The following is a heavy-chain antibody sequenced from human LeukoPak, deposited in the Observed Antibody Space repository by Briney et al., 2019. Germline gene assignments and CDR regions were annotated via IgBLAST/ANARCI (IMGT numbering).Heavy chain of an antibody. CDR2: IYYSGST. D-gene: IGHD3-9*01. CDR1: GFTFSSYE. V-gene: IGHV4-59*01. J-gene: IGHJ4*02. CDR3: ARDTGPIFDWLRGSPNRWYYFDY. Sequence: PGGSLRLSCAASGFTFSSYEMNWVRQPPGKGLEWIGYIYYSGSTNYNPSLKSRVTISVDTSKNQFSLKLSSVTAADTAVYYCARDTGPIFDWLRGSPNRWYYFDYWGQGTLVTVSS.